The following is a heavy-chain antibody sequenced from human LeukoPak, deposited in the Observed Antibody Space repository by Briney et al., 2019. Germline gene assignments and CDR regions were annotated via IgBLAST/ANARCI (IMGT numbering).Heavy chain of an antibody. CDR3: ARDPYGSGNNWFDP. V-gene: IGHV1-69*06. CDR1: GGTFSSYA. CDR2: IIPIFGTA. J-gene: IGHJ5*02. Sequence: SVKVSCKASGGTFSSYAISWVRQAPGQGLEWTGGIIPIFGTANYAQKFQGRVTITADKSTSTAYMELSSLRSEDTAVYYCARDPYGSGNNWFDPWGQGTLVTVSS. D-gene: IGHD3-10*01.